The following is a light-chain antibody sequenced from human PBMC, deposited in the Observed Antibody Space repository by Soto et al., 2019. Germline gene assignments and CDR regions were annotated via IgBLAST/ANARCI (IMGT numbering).Light chain of an antibody. V-gene: IGLV2-14*01. Sequence: QSVLTQPASVSGSLGQSITISCTGTSSDVGGYNSVSWYQQYPGKAPKLIIYAVSNRPSGVSLRFSGSKSGNTASLTISGLQAEDEADYYCSSYSSGTTPNVFGPGTKLTAL. CDR2: AVS. CDR3: SSYSSGTTPNV. CDR1: SSDVGGYNS. J-gene: IGLJ1*01.